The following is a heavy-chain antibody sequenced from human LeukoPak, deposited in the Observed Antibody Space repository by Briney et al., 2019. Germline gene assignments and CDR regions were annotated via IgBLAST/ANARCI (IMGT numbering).Heavy chain of an antibody. V-gene: IGHV4-59*08. J-gene: IGHJ4*02. CDR2: IYYSGST. Sequence: SETLSRTCTVSGGSISSYYWSWSRQPPGKGLEWIGYIYYSGSTNYNPSLKSRVTISVDTSKNQFSLKLSSVTAADTAVYYCARGALAYCGGDCYGAYYFDYWGQGDLVSVSS. D-gene: IGHD2-21*02. CDR1: GGSISSYY. CDR3: ARGALAYCGGDCYGAYYFDY.